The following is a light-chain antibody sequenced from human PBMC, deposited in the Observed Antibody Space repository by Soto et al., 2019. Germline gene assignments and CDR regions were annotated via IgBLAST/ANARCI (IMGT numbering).Light chain of an antibody. CDR1: QSVNNN. V-gene: IGKV3-15*01. Sequence: EIVMTQSPATLSVSPGERATLSCRASQSVNNNLAWYQQKPGQAPRLLIYGASARATGIPARFSGSGSGTEVPLTISSLQSEDFAVYYCQQYNNWPLTFGGGTKVEIK. CDR3: QQYNNWPLT. J-gene: IGKJ4*01. CDR2: GAS.